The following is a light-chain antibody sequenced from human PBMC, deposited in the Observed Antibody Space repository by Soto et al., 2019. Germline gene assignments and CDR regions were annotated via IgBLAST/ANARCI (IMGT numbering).Light chain of an antibody. J-gene: IGLJ1*01. V-gene: IGLV2-14*01. CDR1: SSDVGGSNY. CDR2: EVD. Sequence: QSALTQPASVSGSPGQSITISCSGTSSDVGGSNYVSWYQHHPGKAPKLMIYEVDNRPSGVSDRFSGSKSGNTASLTISGLQAEDEADYFCSSYTTNITLRYVFGTGTKGTVL. CDR3: SSYTTNITLRYV.